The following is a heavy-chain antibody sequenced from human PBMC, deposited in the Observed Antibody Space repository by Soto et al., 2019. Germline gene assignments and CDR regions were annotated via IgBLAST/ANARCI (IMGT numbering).Heavy chain of an antibody. D-gene: IGHD1-7*01. V-gene: IGHV3-23*01. CDR2: ISGSGGST. J-gene: IGHJ3*02. CDR1: GLTFSSYA. Sequence: GGSLRLSCSASGLTFSSYAMSWVRQAPGKGLEWVSAISGSGGSTYYADSVKGRFTISRDNSKNTLYLQMNSLRAEDTAVYYCAKSLELRLKGAFDIWGQGTMVTVSS. CDR3: AKSLELRLKGAFDI.